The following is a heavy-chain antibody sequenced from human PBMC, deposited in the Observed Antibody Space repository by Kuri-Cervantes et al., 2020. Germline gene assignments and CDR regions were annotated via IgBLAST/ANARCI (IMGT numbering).Heavy chain of an antibody. J-gene: IGHJ4*02. V-gene: IGHV4-4*07. CDR2: IFTGGEI. CDR3: AAQVVNGPVDY. CDR1: GGSISSYY. D-gene: IGHD2-8*01. Sequence: SETLSLTCTVSGGSISSYYWSWIRQPAGEGLEWIGRIFTGGEIIYNPSLRSRVTLSADTSQNQASLHLTSATAADTAVYYCAAQVVNGPVDYWGLGTLVTVSS.